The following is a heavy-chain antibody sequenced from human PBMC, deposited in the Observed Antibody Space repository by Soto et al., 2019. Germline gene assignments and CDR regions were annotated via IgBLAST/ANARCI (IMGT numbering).Heavy chain of an antibody. V-gene: IGHV3-33*01. D-gene: IGHD2-8*01. Sequence: GGSLRLSCAASGFTFSSYGMHWVRQAPGKGLEWVAVIWYDGSNKYYADSVKGRFTISRDNSKNTLYLQMNSLRAEDTAVYYCARAREDIVLMVYVDYWGQGTLVTVSS. J-gene: IGHJ4*02. CDR2: IWYDGSNK. CDR1: GFTFSSYG. CDR3: ARAREDIVLMVYVDY.